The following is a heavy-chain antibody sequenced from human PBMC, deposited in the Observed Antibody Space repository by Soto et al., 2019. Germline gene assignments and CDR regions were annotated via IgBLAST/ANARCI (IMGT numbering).Heavy chain of an antibody. Sequence: EVQLLESGGGLVQPGGSLRLSCAASGFTFSSYAMTWVRQAPGKGLEWVSYISSSGGSTHYADSVKGRFTISRDNSKNTLYLQMNSLRAEDTAVYYCAKVWSSSWYFDYWGQGTLVTVSS. CDR1: GFTFSSYA. D-gene: IGHD6-13*01. J-gene: IGHJ4*02. CDR3: AKVWSSSWYFDY. CDR2: ISSSGGST. V-gene: IGHV3-23*01.